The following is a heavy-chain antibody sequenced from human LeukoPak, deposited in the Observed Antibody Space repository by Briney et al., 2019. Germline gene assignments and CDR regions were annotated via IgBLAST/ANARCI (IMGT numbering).Heavy chain of an antibody. CDR1: GGSISSSSYY. V-gene: IGHV4-39*07. D-gene: IGHD2-2*01. CDR3: ARCKPAAKKGAFDI. CDR2: IYYSGST. Sequence: SETLSLTCTVSGGSISSSSYYWGWIRQPPGKGLEWIGSIYYSGSTYYNPSLKSRVTISVDTSKNQFSLKLSSVTAADTAVYYCARCKPAAKKGAFDIWGQGTMVTVSS. J-gene: IGHJ3*02.